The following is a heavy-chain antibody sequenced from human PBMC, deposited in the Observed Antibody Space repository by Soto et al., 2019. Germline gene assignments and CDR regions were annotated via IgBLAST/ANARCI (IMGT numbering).Heavy chain of an antibody. D-gene: IGHD2-15*01. V-gene: IGHV3-9*01. CDR1: GFDAHI. J-gene: IGHJ4*02. CDR2: IQWDSSYI. CDR3: IGEIRAGGLDY. Sequence: EVQLVESGGNLVQPGRSLRLPCQSSGFDAHIMHWIRQAPGVGLEWVAGIQWDSSYIDYADSVKGRFTISRDNAKKSLYLQMTGLRAEDTALYYCIGEIRAGGLDYWGRGTLVTVFS.